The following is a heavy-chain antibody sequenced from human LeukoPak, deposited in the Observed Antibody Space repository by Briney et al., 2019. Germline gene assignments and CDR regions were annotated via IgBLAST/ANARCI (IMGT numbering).Heavy chain of an antibody. Sequence: ASVKVSCKASGYTFSSYETNWVRQATGQGLEWIGWNNPKSGNTGYAQKFQGRVTMTRVNANNTAYMELTSLTFDDTAVYYCARGRGIAEFSIWGQGTLVTVSS. CDR3: ARGRGIAEFSI. CDR1: GYTFSSYE. J-gene: IGHJ4*02. CDR2: NNPKSGNT. V-gene: IGHV1-8*02. D-gene: IGHD3-10*01.